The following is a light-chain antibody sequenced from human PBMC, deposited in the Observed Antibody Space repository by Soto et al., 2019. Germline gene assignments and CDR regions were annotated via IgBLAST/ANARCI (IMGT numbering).Light chain of an antibody. V-gene: IGKV4-1*01. CDR3: QQYYSSPLT. Sequence: DIVMTQSPASLAVSLGERATINCKSSQSVLYSSNNKDYLAWYQQRPGQPPKPLIYWASTRESGVPDRFSGSGSGTDFTLAISSLQAEDVAVYYCQQYYSSPLTFGGGTKVEIK. J-gene: IGKJ4*01. CDR2: WAS. CDR1: QSVLYSSNNKDY.